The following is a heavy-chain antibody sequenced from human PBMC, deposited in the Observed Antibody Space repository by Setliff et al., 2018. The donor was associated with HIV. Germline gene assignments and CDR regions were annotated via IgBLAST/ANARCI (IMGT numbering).Heavy chain of an antibody. CDR1: GYTFIDYG. CDR2: VSAYNGNT. Sequence: VASVKVSCKASGYTFIDYGISWVRQAPGQGLEWMGWVSAYNGNTNFAQNFKGRVTLTTDASTTTAYMELRSLRSDDRAVYYCARGRNYDSSGYGDYYYYMDVWGKGTTVTVSS. V-gene: IGHV1-18*01. D-gene: IGHD3-22*01. CDR3: ARGRNYDSSGYGDYYYYMDV. J-gene: IGHJ6*03.